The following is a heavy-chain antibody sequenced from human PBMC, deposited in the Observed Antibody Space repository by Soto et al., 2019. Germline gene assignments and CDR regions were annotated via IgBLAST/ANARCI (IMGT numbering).Heavy chain of an antibody. D-gene: IGHD6-13*01. Sequence: QVQLQQWGAGLLKPSETLSLTCAVYGGSFSGYYWSWIRQPPGKGLVWIGEITHSGSTNYNPSLKSRVPISVDTSKNQFSMKLSSVIAAHTAVYYCAGRTAATGRGIAAAGTSEGSFDYWGQGTLVTVSA. CDR1: GGSFSGYY. CDR2: ITHSGST. J-gene: IGHJ4*02. V-gene: IGHV4-34*01. CDR3: AGRTAATGRGIAAAGTSEGSFDY.